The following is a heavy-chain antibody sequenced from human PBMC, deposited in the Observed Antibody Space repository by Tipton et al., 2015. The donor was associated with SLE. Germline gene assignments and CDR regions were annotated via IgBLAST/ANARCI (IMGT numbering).Heavy chain of an antibody. Sequence: TLSLTCTVSGGSISSGGYYWSWIRQHPGKGLEWIGYIYYSGSTYYNPSLKSRVTISVDTSKNQFSLKLSSVTAADTAVYYCARRGGNWGSGDHEDAFDIWGQGPMVTVSS. CDR1: GGSISSGGYY. CDR2: IYYSGST. V-gene: IGHV4-31*03. D-gene: IGHD7-27*01. J-gene: IGHJ3*02. CDR3: ARRGGNWGSGDHEDAFDI.